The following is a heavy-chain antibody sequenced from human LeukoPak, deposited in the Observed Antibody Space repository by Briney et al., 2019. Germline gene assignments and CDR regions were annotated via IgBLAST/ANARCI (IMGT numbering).Heavy chain of an antibody. J-gene: IGHJ4*02. CDR1: GGSISNINYY. Sequence: SETLSLTCTVSGGSISNINYYWGWIRQHPGKGLEWIGYIYYSGSTYYNPSLKSRVTISVDTSKNQFSLKLSSVTAAGTAVYYCARGHRYYYDSSGYIDYWGQGTLVTVSS. D-gene: IGHD3-22*01. CDR3: ARGHRYYYDSSGYIDY. V-gene: IGHV4-31*03. CDR2: IYYSGST.